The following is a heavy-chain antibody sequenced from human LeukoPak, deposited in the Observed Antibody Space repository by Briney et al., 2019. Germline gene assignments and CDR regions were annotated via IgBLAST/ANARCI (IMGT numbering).Heavy chain of an antibody. CDR2: INWNGGST. J-gene: IGHJ4*02. CDR1: GFTFSSYA. CDR3: ARVGFAGNTFDY. V-gene: IGHV3-20*01. D-gene: IGHD1-1*01. Sequence: GGSLRLSCAASGFTFSSYAMSWVRQAPGKGLEWVSDINWNGGSTGYADSVKGRFTISRDNVKKSMYLQMNSLRAEDTALYHCARVGFAGNTFDYWGQGILVSVSS.